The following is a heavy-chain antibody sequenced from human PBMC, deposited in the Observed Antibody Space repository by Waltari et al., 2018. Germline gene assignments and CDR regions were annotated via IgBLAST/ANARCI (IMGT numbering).Heavy chain of an antibody. J-gene: IGHJ3*01. CDR3: ARAGQLSADALDL. V-gene: IGHV4-30-4*08. D-gene: IGHD1-1*01. Sequence: QVQLQESGPRLVRPTQTLSLTSSVSGASINSGHFYWTWIRQPPGKGLEWIGHIHTSGSPHYNPSLKSRLSIPADTSRNQISLRLTSVTAADTAVYYCARAGQLSADALDLWGQGTVVSVSS. CDR2: IHTSGSP. CDR1: GASINSGHFY.